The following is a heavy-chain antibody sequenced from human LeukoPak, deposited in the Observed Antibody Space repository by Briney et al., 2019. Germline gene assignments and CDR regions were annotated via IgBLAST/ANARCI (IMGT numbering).Heavy chain of an antibody. D-gene: IGHD6-13*01. CDR2: ISPSGGIT. J-gene: IGHJ6*03. Sequence: PGGSLRLSCAASGFTFSSHGMNWVRQAPGKGLEWVSGISPSGGITYYTDSVKGRFTISRDNSKNTQSLQMNSLRAEDTAVYYCARGEGSSWFFSYYYYYMDVWGKGTTVTVSS. V-gene: IGHV3-23*01. CDR1: GFTFSSHG. CDR3: ARGEGSSWFFSYYYYYMDV.